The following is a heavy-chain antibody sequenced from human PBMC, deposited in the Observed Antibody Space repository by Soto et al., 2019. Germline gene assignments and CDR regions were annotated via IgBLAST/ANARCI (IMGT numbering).Heavy chain of an antibody. J-gene: IGHJ6*02. CDR1: GGSISSSNW. D-gene: IGHD3-3*01. CDR3: ARNGYYDFWSGYYTGSVYGMDV. V-gene: IGHV4-4*02. Sequence: QVQLQESGPGLVKPSGTLSLTCAVSGGSISSSNWWSWVRQPPGKGLEWIGEIYHSGSTNYNPSRRSRVTISVDKSKNQFSLKLSSVTAADTAVYYCARNGYYDFWSGYYTGSVYGMDVWGQGTTVTVSS. CDR2: IYHSGST.